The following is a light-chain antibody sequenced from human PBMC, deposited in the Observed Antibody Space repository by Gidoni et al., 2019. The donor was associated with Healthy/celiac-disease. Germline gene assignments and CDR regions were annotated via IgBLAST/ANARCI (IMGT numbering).Light chain of an antibody. CDR1: QDISNY. Sequence: DIQTPQSPSSLPASAGDRVTITCQASQDISNYLNWYQQKPGKAPKLLIYDASHLETGVPSRFSGSGSGTDFTFTISSLQPEDIATYYCQQYDNLRVTFGQGTRLEIK. J-gene: IGKJ5*01. V-gene: IGKV1-33*01. CDR3: QQYDNLRVT. CDR2: DAS.